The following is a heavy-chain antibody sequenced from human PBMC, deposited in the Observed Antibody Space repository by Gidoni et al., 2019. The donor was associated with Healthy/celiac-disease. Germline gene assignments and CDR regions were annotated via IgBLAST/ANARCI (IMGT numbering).Heavy chain of an antibody. CDR3: ARYYGAMVRGVINYFDY. Sequence: CPASGFTFDDYGMSWVRQAPGKGLEWVSGINWNGGSTGYADSVKGRFTISRDNAKNSLYLQMNSLRAEDTALYYCARYYGAMVRGVINYFDYWGQGTLVTVSS. J-gene: IGHJ4*02. CDR2: INWNGGST. V-gene: IGHV3-20*04. CDR1: GFTFDDYG. D-gene: IGHD3-10*01.